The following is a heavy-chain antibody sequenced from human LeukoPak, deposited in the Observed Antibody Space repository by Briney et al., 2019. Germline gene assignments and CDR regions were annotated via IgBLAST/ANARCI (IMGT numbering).Heavy chain of an antibody. J-gene: IGHJ3*02. CDR2: INSDGSST. D-gene: IGHD3-22*01. Sequence: GGSLRLSCAASGFTFSSYWMHWVRQAPGKGLVWVSRINSDGSSTSYADSVKGRFTISRDNAKNTLYLQMNSLRAEDTAVYYCATTYYYDSSGKLDAFDIWGQGTMVTVSS. V-gene: IGHV3-74*01. CDR3: ATTYYYDSSGKLDAFDI. CDR1: GFTFSSYW.